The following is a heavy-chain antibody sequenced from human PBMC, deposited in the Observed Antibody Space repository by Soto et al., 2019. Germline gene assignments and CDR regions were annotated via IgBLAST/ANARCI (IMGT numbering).Heavy chain of an antibody. J-gene: IGHJ4*01. CDR2: IKEDGGEK. CDR1: GFTFSNYW. D-gene: IGHD4-4*01. CDR3: AREGVTNYTDYYFDL. Sequence: GGSLRLSCAASGFTFSNYWMSRVRQAPGKGLEWVANIKEDGGEKFYVDSVRGRFTISRDNAQNSVYLQMNSLRPEDTAIYYCAREGVTNYTDYYFDLWGHGALVTVSS. V-gene: IGHV3-7*01.